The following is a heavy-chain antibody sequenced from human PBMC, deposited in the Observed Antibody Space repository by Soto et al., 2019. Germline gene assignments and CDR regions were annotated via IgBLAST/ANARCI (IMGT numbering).Heavy chain of an antibody. J-gene: IGHJ5*02. CDR2: IYHSGST. D-gene: IGHD6-13*01. V-gene: IGHV4-4*02. Sequence: PSETLSLTCAVSGGSISSSNWWSWVRQPPGKGLEWIGEIYHSGSTNYNPSLKSRVTISVDKSKNQFSLKLSSVTAADTAVYYCARDQGQLVGWFDPWGQGTLVTVSS. CDR3: ARDQGQLVGWFDP. CDR1: GGSISSSNW.